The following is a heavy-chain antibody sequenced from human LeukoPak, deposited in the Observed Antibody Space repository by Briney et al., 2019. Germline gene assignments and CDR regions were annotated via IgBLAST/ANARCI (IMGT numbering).Heavy chain of an antibody. CDR3: AKDAVIAAAGFCWFDP. V-gene: IGHV3-23*01. D-gene: IGHD6-13*01. Sequence: PGGSLRLSCAASGFTFSNYWMHWVRQAPGKGLEWVSAISGSGGSTYYADSVKGRFTISRDNSKNTLYLQMNSLRAEDTAVYYCAKDAVIAAAGFCWFDPWGQGTLVTVSS. J-gene: IGHJ5*02. CDR2: ISGSGGST. CDR1: GFTFSNYW.